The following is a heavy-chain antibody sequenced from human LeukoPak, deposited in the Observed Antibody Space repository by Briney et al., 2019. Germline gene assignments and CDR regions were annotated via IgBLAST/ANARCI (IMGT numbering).Heavy chain of an antibody. CDR2: IIPIFGTA. CDR1: GGTFSSYA. D-gene: IGHD4-23*01. Sequence: SVKVSCKASGGTFSSYAISWVRQAPGQGLEWMGGIIPIFGTANYAQNFQGRVTITTDESTSTAYMELSSLRSEDTAVYYCARLDYGGNSGWFDPWGQGTLVTVSS. V-gene: IGHV1-69*05. CDR3: ARLDYGGNSGWFDP. J-gene: IGHJ5*02.